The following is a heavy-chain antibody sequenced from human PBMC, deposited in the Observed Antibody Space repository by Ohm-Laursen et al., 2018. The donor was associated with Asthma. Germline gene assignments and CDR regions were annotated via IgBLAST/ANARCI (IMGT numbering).Heavy chain of an antibody. Sequence: SSLRLSCAASGFTFSSYGMHWVRQAPGKGLEWVAVIWYDGSNKYYADSVKGRFTISRDNSKNTLYLQMNSLRAEDTAVYYCARELQHYDFWSGYSPGDYYGMDVWGQGTTVTVSS. CDR1: GFTFSSYG. CDR3: ARELQHYDFWSGYSPGDYYGMDV. CDR2: IWYDGSNK. D-gene: IGHD3-3*01. J-gene: IGHJ6*02. V-gene: IGHV3-33*01.